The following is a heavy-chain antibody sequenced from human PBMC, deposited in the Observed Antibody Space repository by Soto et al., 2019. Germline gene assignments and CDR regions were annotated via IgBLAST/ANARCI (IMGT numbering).Heavy chain of an antibody. CDR2: ISSSSSYI. D-gene: IGHD4-17*01. J-gene: IGHJ5*02. V-gene: IGHV3-21*01. CDR1: GFTFSSYS. CDR3: ARGMGVYGDYASWFDP. Sequence: EVQLVESGGGLVKPGGSLRLSCAASGFTFSSYSMNWVRQAPGKGLEWVSSISSSSSYIYYADSVKGRFTISRDNAKNSLYLQMNSLRAEDTAVYYCARGMGVYGDYASWFDPWGQGTLVTVSS.